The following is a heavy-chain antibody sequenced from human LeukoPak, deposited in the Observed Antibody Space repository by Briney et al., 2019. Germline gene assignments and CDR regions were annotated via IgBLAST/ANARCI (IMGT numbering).Heavy chain of an antibody. CDR2: VSYDGNNE. Sequence: PGGSLRLSCVASGFTFSPYAMHWLRQAPGKGLEWVAFVSYDGNNEYYADSVKGRFTISRDNSKNTLYLQMNSLRAEDTAVYYCARDSERRASLDYWGQGTLVTVSS. CDR3: ARDSERRASLDY. V-gene: IGHV3-30*04. D-gene: IGHD1-1*01. CDR1: GFTFSPYA. J-gene: IGHJ4*02.